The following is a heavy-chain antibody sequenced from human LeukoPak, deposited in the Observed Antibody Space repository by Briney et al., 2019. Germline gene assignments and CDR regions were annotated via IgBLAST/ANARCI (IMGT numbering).Heavy chain of an antibody. CDR1: GFTFSSYG. V-gene: IGHV3-30*18. CDR3: AKDLNKRRANYFDY. D-gene: IGHD1-1*01. CDR2: ISYDGSNK. J-gene: IGHJ4*02. Sequence: RSLRLSCAASGFTFSSYGMHWVRQAPGKGLEWVAVISYDGSNKYYADSVKGRFTISRDNSKNTLYLQMNSLRAEDTAVYYCAKDLNKRRANYFDYWGQGTLVTVSS.